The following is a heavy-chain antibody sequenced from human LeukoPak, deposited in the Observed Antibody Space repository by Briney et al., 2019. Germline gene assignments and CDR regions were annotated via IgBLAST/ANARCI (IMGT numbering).Heavy chain of an antibody. Sequence: SVKVSCKASGVTFTNFPINWVRQAPGQGPEWVGGIIPMVQIVDSAQQPAQKFRDRVTITAYVDSSTVYMDLNSLRSEDTAVYYWARGDKVFVVPGAFDLWGQGTFVSVSS. CDR2: IIPMVQIV. J-gene: IGHJ3*01. V-gene: IGHV1-69*10. CDR3: ARGDKVFVVPGAFDL. CDR1: GVTFTNFP. D-gene: IGHD3-3*01.